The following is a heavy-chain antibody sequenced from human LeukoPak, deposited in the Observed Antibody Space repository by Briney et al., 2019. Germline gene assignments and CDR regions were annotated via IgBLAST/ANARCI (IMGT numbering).Heavy chain of an antibody. V-gene: IGHV4-59*08. D-gene: IGHD2-2*01. CDR1: GGSISSYY. Sequence: SETLSLTCTDSGGSISSYYWSWIRQPPGKGLEWIGYIYYSGSTNYNPSLKSRVTISVDTSKNQFSLKLSSVTAADTAVYYCARHVVVVVPAAAGVYYYYYMDVWGKGTTVTISS. CDR2: IYYSGST. CDR3: ARHVVVVVPAAAGVYYYYYMDV. J-gene: IGHJ6*03.